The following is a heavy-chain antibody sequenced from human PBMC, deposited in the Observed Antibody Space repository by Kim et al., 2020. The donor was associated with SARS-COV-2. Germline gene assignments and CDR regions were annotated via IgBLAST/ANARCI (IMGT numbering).Heavy chain of an antibody. CDR1: GGSISSYY. V-gene: IGHV4-59*08. Sequence: SETLSLTCTVSGGSISSYYWSWIRQPPGKGLEWIGYIYYSGSTNYNPSLKSRVTISVDTSKNQFSLKLSSVTAADTAVYYCARLLRSPKGYYYYYGMDVWGQGTTVTVSS. CDR2: IYYSGST. D-gene: IGHD4-17*01. J-gene: IGHJ6*02. CDR3: ARLLRSPKGYYYYYGMDV.